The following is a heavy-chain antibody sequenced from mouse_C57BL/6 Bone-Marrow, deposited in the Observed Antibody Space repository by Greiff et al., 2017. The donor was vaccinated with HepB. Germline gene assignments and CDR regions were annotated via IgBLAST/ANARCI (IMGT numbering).Heavy chain of an antibody. D-gene: IGHD1-1*01. CDR2: ISSGGSYT. Sequence: EVKLVESGGDLVKPGGSLKLSCAASGFTFSSYGLSWVRQTPDKRLEWVATISSGGSYTYYPDSVKGRFTISRDNAKNTLYLQMSSLKSEDTAMYYCARNDYGSTPYYAMDYWGQGTSVTVSS. V-gene: IGHV5-6*02. J-gene: IGHJ4*01. CDR3: ARNDYGSTPYYAMDY. CDR1: GFTFSSYG.